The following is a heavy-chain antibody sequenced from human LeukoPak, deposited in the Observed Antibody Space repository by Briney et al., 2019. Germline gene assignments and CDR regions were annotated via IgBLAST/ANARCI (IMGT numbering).Heavy chain of an antibody. J-gene: IGHJ5*02. Sequence: GGSLRLPCAASGFTFSSYAMHWVRQAPGKGLEWVAVISYDGSNKYYADSVKGRFTISRDNSKNTLHLQMNSLRPEDTAVYYCARPPYNWNDGWFDPWGQGTLVTVSS. D-gene: IGHD1-1*01. CDR3: ARPPYNWNDGWFDP. CDR1: GFTFSSYA. CDR2: ISYDGSNK. V-gene: IGHV3-30*04.